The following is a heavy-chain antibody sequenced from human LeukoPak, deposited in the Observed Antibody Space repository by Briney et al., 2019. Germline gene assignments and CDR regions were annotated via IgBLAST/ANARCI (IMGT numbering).Heavy chain of an antibody. CDR2: IYYSGST. D-gene: IGHD3-10*01. CDR3: ASRYGSGSPFDY. Sequence: SQTLPLTCTVSGGSISSGDYYWSRIRQPSGKGLEWIGYIYYSGSTYYNPSLKSRVTISVDTSKNQFSLKLSSVTAADTAVYYCASRYGSGSPFDYWGQGTLVTVSS. J-gene: IGHJ4*02. CDR1: GGSISSGDYY. V-gene: IGHV4-30-4*01.